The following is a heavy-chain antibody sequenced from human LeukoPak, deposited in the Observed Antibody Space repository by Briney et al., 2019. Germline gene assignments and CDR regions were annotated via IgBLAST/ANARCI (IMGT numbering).Heavy chain of an antibody. V-gene: IGHV3-23*01. J-gene: IGHJ3*02. CDR2: ISGSGGST. CDR3: AKDLITMVRGAFDAFDI. Sequence: PGGSLRLSCAASGFTFSSYAMSWVRQAPGKGLEWVSAISGSGGSTYYADSVKGRFTISRDNSKNTLYLQMNSLRAEDTAVYYCAKDLITMVRGAFDAFDIWGQGTMVTVSS. D-gene: IGHD3-10*01. CDR1: GFTFSSYA.